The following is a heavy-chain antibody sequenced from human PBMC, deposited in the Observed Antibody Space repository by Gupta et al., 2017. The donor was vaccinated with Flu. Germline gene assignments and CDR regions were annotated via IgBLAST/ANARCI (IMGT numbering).Heavy chain of an antibody. Sequence: EVQLVESGGGLVQPGGSLRLSCAASALTFSSYWMHWVRQAPGKGLVWVSRINSDGSSTSYADSVKGRFTISRDNAKNTLYLQMNSLRAEDTAVYYCARKIAAAGTGDYYGMDVWGQGTTVTVSS. CDR2: INSDGSST. D-gene: IGHD6-13*01. CDR1: ALTFSSYW. V-gene: IGHV3-74*01. J-gene: IGHJ6*02. CDR3: ARKIAAAGTGDYYGMDV.